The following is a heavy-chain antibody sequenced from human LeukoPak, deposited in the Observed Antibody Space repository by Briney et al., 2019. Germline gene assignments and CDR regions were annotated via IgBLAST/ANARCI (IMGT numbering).Heavy chain of an antibody. CDR3: ARDLAVAGSFDY. V-gene: IGHV3-48*02. Sequence: PGGSLRLSCAASGFTLSNYNMNWVRQAPGKGLEWVSYISSSSSTIYYADSVEGRFTISRDNAKNSLYLQMNSLRDEDTAVYYCARDLAVAGSFDYWGQGTLVTVSP. CDR2: ISSSSSTI. CDR1: GFTLSNYN. J-gene: IGHJ4*02. D-gene: IGHD6-19*01.